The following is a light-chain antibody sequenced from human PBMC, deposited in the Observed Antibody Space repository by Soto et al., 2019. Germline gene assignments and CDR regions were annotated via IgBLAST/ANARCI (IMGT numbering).Light chain of an antibody. Sequence: QSALTQPASVSGSPGQSITISWTGTSSDVGGYNYVSWYQQRPGKAPKLMIYGVTNRPSGVSSRFSGSRSGNTASLTISGLQAEDEAEYFCNPYTSSSTFVFGTGTKLTVL. CDR2: GVT. V-gene: IGLV2-14*01. CDR1: SSDVGGYNY. J-gene: IGLJ1*01. CDR3: NPYTSSSTFV.